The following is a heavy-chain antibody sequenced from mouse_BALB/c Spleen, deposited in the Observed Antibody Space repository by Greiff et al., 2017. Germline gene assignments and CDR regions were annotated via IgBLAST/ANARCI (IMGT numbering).Heavy chain of an antibody. D-gene: IGHD2-2*01. J-gene: IGHJ4*01. CDR2: INPSSGYT. CDR1: GYTFTSYT. V-gene: IGHV1-4*02. Sequence: VQLQQSAAELARPGASVKMSCKASGYTFTSYTMHWVKQRPGQGLEWIGYINPSSGYTEYNQKFKDKTTLTADKSSSTAYMQLSSLTSEDSAVYYCARGPGYYDAMDYWGQGTSVTVSS. CDR3: ARGPGYYDAMDY.